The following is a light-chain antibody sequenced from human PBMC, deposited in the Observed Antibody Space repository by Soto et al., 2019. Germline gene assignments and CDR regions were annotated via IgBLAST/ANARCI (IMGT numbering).Light chain of an antibody. V-gene: IGKV3-11*01. CDR2: DAS. CDR3: QQGSNWPLT. J-gene: IGKJ4*01. CDR1: QSVSSY. Sequence: EIVLTQSPATLSLSPGERATLSCRASQSVSSYLAWYQQKPGQAPRLLIYDASNRATGIPARFRGSGSGTEFTLTINSLKPEDFAVYYCQQGSNWPLTFGGGNKVEIK.